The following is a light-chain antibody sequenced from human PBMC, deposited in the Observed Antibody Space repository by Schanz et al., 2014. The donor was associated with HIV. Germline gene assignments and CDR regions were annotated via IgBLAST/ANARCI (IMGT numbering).Light chain of an antibody. Sequence: QSALTQPPSASGSPGQSVAISCTGTSSDVGDYNYVSWYQQRPGKAPKVMIYEVSKRPSGVPDRFSGSRSGNTASLTVSGLQAEDEADYYCSSYAGSNNLLFGGGTKLTVL. CDR3: SSYAGSNNLL. CDR2: EVS. V-gene: IGLV2-8*01. J-gene: IGLJ3*02. CDR1: SSDVGDYNY.